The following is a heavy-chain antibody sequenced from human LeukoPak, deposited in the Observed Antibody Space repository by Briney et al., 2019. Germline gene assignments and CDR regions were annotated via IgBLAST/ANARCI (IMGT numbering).Heavy chain of an antibody. J-gene: IGHJ6*02. CDR3: ARTSGGVVPAAKGHYYYYGMDV. D-gene: IGHD2-2*01. V-gene: IGHV4-4*07. Sequence: SETLSLTCTVSGGSISSYYWSWIRQPAGKGLEWIGRIYTSGSTNYNPSLKSRVTMSVDTSKNQFSLKLSSVTAADTAVYYCARTSGGVVPAAKGHYYYYGMDVWGQGTTVTVSS. CDR2: IYTSGST. CDR1: GGSISSYY.